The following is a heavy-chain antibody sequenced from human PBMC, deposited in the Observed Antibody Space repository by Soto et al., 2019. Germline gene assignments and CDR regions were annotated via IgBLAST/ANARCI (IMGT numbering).Heavy chain of an antibody. Sequence: QVQLVQSGAEMKEPGSSVKVSCKTSGGTFSSSAISWLRQAPGQGLEWMGGIIPLFRTPDYAQKFQGRVTIAVDESTSTAYMELSSLRSEDTAVYYCARDNDRLQLGGNYYYILEVWGQGTTITVSS. V-gene: IGHV1-69*12. D-gene: IGHD4-4*01. CDR3: ARDNDRLQLGGNYYYILEV. CDR1: GGTFSSSA. CDR2: IIPLFRTP. J-gene: IGHJ6*02.